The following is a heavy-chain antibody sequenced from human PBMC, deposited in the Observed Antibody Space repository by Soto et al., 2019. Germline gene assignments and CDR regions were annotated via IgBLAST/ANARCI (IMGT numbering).Heavy chain of an antibody. CDR1: GGTFREYA. J-gene: IGHJ6*02. Sequence: QVQLVQSGAAVKKPGSAVKVSCKTSGGTFREYAISWVRQAPGQGLEWLGGIIPIFGTINYAQNFQGRVTISADKSTSTAYMELRSLRSGDTAVYYCGRGYCTSTTCEDYYVMDVWGQGTTVTVSS. D-gene: IGHD2-2*01. CDR3: GRGYCTSTTCEDYYVMDV. CDR2: IIPIFGTI. V-gene: IGHV1-69*06.